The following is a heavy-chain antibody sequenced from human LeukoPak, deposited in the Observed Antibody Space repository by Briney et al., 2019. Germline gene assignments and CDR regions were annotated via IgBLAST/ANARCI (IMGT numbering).Heavy chain of an antibody. CDR2: ISSSGSTL. D-gene: IGHD3-10*02. CDR1: GFIFSSYS. V-gene: IGHV3-48*04. Sequence: GGSLRLSCAASGFIFSSYSMNWVRQAPGKGLEWVSYISSSGSTLYYADSVKGRFTISRDNAKNSLYLQMNSLRAEDTAVYYCAELGITMIGGVWGKGTTVTISS. CDR3: AELGITMIGGV. J-gene: IGHJ6*04.